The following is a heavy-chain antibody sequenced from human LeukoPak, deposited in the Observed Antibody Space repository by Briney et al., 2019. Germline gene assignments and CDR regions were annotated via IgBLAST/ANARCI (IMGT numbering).Heavy chain of an antibody. J-gene: IGHJ6*02. D-gene: IGHD6-13*01. V-gene: IGHV4-39*01. CDR1: GGSFSSRSYY. Sequence: SETLCLTCAVSGGSFSSRSYYWGWIRQPPGKGLEWVGSIYYSGSTHYNPSLKSRVTISIDTSKNQFSLKLRFVTAADTAVYYCARQGYSSTAGSQVFYGLDVWGQGTTVTVSS. CDR2: IYYSGST. CDR3: ARQGYSSTAGSQVFYGLDV.